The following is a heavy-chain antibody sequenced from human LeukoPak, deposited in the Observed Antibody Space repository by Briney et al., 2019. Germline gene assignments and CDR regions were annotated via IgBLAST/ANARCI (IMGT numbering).Heavy chain of an antibody. J-gene: IGHJ4*02. D-gene: IGHD2-2*02. V-gene: IGHV3-21*01. CDR1: GFTFSSYS. Sequence: GGSLRLSCAASGFTFSSYSMNWVRQAPGKGLEWVSSISSSSSYIYYADSVKGRFTISRDNAKNSLYVQMNSLRAEDTAVYYCARDCSSTSCYNRIDYWGQGTLVTVSS. CDR3: ARDCSSTSCYNRIDY. CDR2: ISSSSSYI.